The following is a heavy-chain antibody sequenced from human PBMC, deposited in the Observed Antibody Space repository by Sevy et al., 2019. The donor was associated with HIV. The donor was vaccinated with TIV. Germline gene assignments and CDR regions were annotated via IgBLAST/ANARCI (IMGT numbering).Heavy chain of an antibody. CDR3: ARGGHWSEPFDY. CDR2: IWNDGSNK. V-gene: IGHV3-33*03. J-gene: IGHJ4*02. CDR1: GFTFSDYG. Sequence: GGSLRLSCAASGFTFSDYGMQWVRQAPGKGLEWVAVIWNDGSNKYYADSVKGRFTISRDNAKNSLYLQMNSLRAEDTAVFYCARGGHWSEPFDYWGQGTLVTVSS. D-gene: IGHD3-3*01.